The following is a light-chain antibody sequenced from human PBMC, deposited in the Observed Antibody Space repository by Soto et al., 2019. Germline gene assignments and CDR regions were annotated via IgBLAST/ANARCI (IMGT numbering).Light chain of an antibody. CDR2: DDS. CDR3: HVWHSGSDHQEV. J-gene: IGLJ2*01. CDR1: NVGIKS. Sequence: SYELTQPPSVSVAPGQTARMTCGGNNVGIKSVQWYQQKPGQAPVVVVYDDSDRPSGIPERFSGSKSGDTATLTISGVEAGDEADYYWHVWHSGSDHQEVFGGGTKLTVL. V-gene: IGLV3-21*02.